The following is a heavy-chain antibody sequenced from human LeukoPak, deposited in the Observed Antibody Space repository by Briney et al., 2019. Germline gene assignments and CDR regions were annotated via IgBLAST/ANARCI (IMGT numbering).Heavy chain of an antibody. D-gene: IGHD5-12*01. J-gene: IGHJ6*02. V-gene: IGHV4-34*01. CDR3: ARWVGYSGYAP. CDR1: GGSFSGYY. Sequence: PSETLSLTCAVYGGSFSGYYWNWIRQPPGKGLEWVGEINHSGSTNYNPSLKSRVTISVDTSKNQFSLKLSSVTAADTAVYYCARWVGYSGYAPWGQGTTVTVSS. CDR2: INHSGST.